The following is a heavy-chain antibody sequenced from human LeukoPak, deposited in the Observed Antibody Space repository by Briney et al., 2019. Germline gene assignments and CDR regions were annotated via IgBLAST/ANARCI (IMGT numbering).Heavy chain of an antibody. V-gene: IGHV3-66*04. Sequence: GGSLRLSCAASGFTVSSNYMSWVRQAPGKGLEWVSVIYSGGSTYYADSVKGRFTISRDNSKNTLYLQMNSLRAEDTAVYYCARHLLLWFGEFPFDPWGQGTLVTVSS. CDR3: ARHLLLWFGEFPFDP. CDR1: GFTVSSNY. CDR2: IYSGGST. D-gene: IGHD3-10*01. J-gene: IGHJ5*02.